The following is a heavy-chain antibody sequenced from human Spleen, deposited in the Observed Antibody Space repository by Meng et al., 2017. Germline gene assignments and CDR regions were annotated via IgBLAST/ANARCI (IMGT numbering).Heavy chain of an antibody. CDR1: GYTLTELT. CDR3: ATRDYYDTSGKPFDH. Sequence: QVQLVQAGAEVNKPGASVQVSCKVSGYTLTELTMYWVRQAPGKGLEWMGGFDTEDGETIYAQKFQGRVTMTEDTSTDTAYMELSSLRSEDTAVYYCATRDYYDTSGKPFDHWGQGTLVTVSS. J-gene: IGHJ4*02. V-gene: IGHV1-24*01. D-gene: IGHD3-22*01. CDR2: FDTEDGET.